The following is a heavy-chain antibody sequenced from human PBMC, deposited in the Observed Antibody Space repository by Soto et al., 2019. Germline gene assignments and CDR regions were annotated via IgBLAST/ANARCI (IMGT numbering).Heavy chain of an antibody. CDR3: VRRVSGNYDY. CDR1: GFTFSSYD. CDR2: ISSNGGTT. V-gene: IGHV3-64*01. Sequence: EVQLAESGGGMVQPGGSLRLSCVASGFTFSSYDMHWVRQAPGQVLEYVSSISSNGGTTYYGNSVKGRFTISRDNSKNALYLQMGSLRAEDMAVYYCVRRVSGNYDYWGQGTLVTVSS. J-gene: IGHJ4*02. D-gene: IGHD1-7*01.